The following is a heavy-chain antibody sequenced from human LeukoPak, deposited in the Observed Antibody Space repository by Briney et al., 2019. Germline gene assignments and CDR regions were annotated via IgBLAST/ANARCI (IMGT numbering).Heavy chain of an antibody. CDR1: GYTLTAYY. CDR2: INPNSAGT. J-gene: IGHJ5*02. D-gene: IGHD2-15*01. Sequence: ASVKVSCKASGYTLTAYYIYRVRQSPGQRLEWMGRINPNSAGTDYAQTFQGRVAMTRDTSISTAYMELCKLRSYDTAAYYCARGYCSGGTCYLVETWLDPWGQGTLVTVSS. CDR3: ARGYCSGGTCYLVETWLDP. V-gene: IGHV1-2*06.